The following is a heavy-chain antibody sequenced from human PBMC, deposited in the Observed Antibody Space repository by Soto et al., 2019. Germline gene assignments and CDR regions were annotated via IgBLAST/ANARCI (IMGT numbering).Heavy chain of an antibody. D-gene: IGHD2-2*01. V-gene: IGHV3-48*01. Sequence: GSLRLSCVASGFAFSNYSMNWVRQAPGKGLEWVSYIRSSGSPTYYAGSLKGRFTISRDNAKKSLYLQMNSLRAEDTAVYFCARMTSSLSPGRWGQGTLVTVSS. J-gene: IGHJ4*02. CDR2: IRSSGSPT. CDR3: ARMTSSLSPGR. CDR1: GFAFSNYS.